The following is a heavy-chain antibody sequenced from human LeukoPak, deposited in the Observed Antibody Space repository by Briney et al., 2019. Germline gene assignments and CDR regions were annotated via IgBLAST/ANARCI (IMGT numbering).Heavy chain of an antibody. J-gene: IGHJ4*02. CDR1: GGSISSYY. CDR3: ARGLGLLLDIDY. D-gene: IGHD2-15*01. Sequence: SETLSLTCTVSGGSISSYYWGWIRQPPGKGLEWIGSIYHSGSTYYNPSLKSRVTISVDTSKNQFSLKLSSVTAADTAVYYCARGLGLLLDIDYWGQGTLVTVSS. V-gene: IGHV4-38-2*02. CDR2: IYHSGST.